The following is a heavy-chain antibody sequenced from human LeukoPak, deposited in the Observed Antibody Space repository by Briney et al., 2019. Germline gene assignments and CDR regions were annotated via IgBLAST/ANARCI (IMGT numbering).Heavy chain of an antibody. J-gene: IGHJ6*02. CDR2: IIPIFGIA. CDR1: GGTFSSYA. Sequence: SVKVSCKASGGTFSSYAISWVRQAPAQGLEWMGRIIPIFGIANYAQKFQGRVTITADKSTSTAYMELSSLRSEDTAVYYCARDQLGDGYSGYDGMDVWGQGTTVTVSS. V-gene: IGHV1-69*04. CDR3: ARDQLGDGYSGYDGMDV. D-gene: IGHD5-12*01.